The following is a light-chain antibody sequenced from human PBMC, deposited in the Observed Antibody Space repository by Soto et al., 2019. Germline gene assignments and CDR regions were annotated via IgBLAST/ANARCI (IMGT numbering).Light chain of an antibody. J-gene: IGLJ2*01. CDR2: GVS. Sequence: QSVLTQPASVSESPGHSITISCTGTSSDIGGYNYVSWYQQYPGKAPKLMIFGVSDRPSGVSNRFSGSKSGTTASLTISGLQAEDEAYYYCSSYKTSSTVVVFGGGTKVTVL. CDR1: SSDIGGYNY. V-gene: IGLV2-14*01. CDR3: SSYKTSSTVVV.